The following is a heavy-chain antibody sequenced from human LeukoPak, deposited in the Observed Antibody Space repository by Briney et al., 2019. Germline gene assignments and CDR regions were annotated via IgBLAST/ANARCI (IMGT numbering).Heavy chain of an antibody. J-gene: IGHJ4*02. CDR2: INHSGST. CDR1: GGSFSGYY. V-gene: IGHV4-34*01. CDR3: ARARTRGNNWYFDY. D-gene: IGHD1-1*01. Sequence: SETLSLTCAVYGGSFSGYYWSWIRQPPGKGLEWIGEINHSGSTNYNPSLKSRVTISVDTSKNQFSLKLSSVTAADTAVYYCARARTRGNNWYFDYWGQGTLVTVSS.